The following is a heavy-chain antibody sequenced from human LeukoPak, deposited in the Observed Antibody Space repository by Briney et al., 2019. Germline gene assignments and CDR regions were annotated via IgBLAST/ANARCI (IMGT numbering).Heavy chain of an antibody. Sequence: GGSLRLSCAASGFTFLGYCMPWVRQAPGKGLEWVAVIWYDGTNKYYADSVKGRFTISSDSSKNTLYLQMNSLRAEDTAVYYCARQSSGWKYYFDYWGQGTLVTVSS. CDR3: ARQSSGWKYYFDY. J-gene: IGHJ4*02. CDR2: IWYDGTNK. V-gene: IGHV3-33*01. CDR1: GFTFLGYC. D-gene: IGHD6-19*01.